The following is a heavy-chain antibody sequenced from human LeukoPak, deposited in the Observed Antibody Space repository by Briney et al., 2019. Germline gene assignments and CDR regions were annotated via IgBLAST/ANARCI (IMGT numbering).Heavy chain of an antibody. D-gene: IGHD3/OR15-3a*01. CDR2: IWSDGSNE. CDR3: AKDWSGPIDY. CDR1: GFTFTSYG. V-gene: IGHV3-30*02. J-gene: IGHJ4*02. Sequence: PGGPLRLSCEASGFTFTSYGMHWFGQAPGKGLEWVASIWSDGSNEKYAGSVKGRFTISRDNSKNTLYLQVNSLRAEDTAVYYCAKDWSGPIDYWGQGTLVTVSS.